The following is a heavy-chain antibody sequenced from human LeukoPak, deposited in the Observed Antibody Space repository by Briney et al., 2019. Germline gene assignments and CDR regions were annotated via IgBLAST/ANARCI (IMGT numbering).Heavy chain of an antibody. V-gene: IGHV3-48*01. CDR1: GFTFSNYN. CDR2: ISSDGYTI. D-gene: IGHD2-2*01. Sequence: GGSLRLSCAASGFTFSNYNMNWVRQAPGKGLEWVSYISSDGYTIFYADSVQGRFTLSRDNAKNSLFLQMNSLRAEDTAMHYCARPYCSSTSCPTFDDWGQGTLVTVSS. CDR3: ARPYCSSTSCPTFDD. J-gene: IGHJ4*02.